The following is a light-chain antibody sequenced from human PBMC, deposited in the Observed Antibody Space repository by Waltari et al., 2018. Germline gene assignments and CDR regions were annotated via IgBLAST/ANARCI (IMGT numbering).Light chain of an antibody. J-gene: IGLJ3*02. CDR1: TSDVGGYNY. V-gene: IGLV2-11*01. CDR3: CSFAGTYTWV. Sequence: SALTQPRSVSGSPGQSVTISCTGTTSDVGGYNYVSWYQHHPRQAPKLRIFHVTQRPSGVPDRFSGSKPANTAALTISGLQAEDEAEYYCCSFAGTYTWVFGGGTKVTVL. CDR2: HVT.